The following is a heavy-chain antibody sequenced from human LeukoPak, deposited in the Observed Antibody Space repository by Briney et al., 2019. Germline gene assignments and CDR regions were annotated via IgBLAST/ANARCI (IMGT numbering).Heavy chain of an antibody. CDR2: IKPNSGGA. CDR3: ARVWPCSNGVCPDVFEY. V-gene: IGHV1-2*02. Sequence: ASVKVSCKASGGTFSSYAISWVRQAPGQGLEWVGCIKPNSGGAYYAQNFQDRVTMTRDTSISTAYMELSRLRSDDTAVYYCARVWPCSNGVCPDVFEYWGQGTLVTVSS. D-gene: IGHD2-8*01. J-gene: IGHJ4*02. CDR1: GGTFSSYA.